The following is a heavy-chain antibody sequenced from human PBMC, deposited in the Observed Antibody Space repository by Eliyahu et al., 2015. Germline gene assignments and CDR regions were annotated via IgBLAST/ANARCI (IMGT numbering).Heavy chain of an antibody. J-gene: IGHJ3*01. CDR3: ARDMDGDYQNDAFDL. CDR2: LSGGGGTK. V-gene: IGHV3-23*01. CDR1: GFTXXRXX. D-gene: IGHD4-17*01. Sequence: EVQLLESGGDLIQPGGSLRLSCAAXGFTXXRXXMXWVRQAPGKGLEWVSSLSGGGGTKNYADSVKGRFTISRDNSNNTLYLHLNSLRAEDTAVYFCARDMDGDYQNDAFDLWGQGTVVTVSS.